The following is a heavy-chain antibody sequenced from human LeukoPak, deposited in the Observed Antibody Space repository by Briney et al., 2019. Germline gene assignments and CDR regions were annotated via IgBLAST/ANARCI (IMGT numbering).Heavy chain of an antibody. Sequence: GGSLRLSCAASGFTFSSNWMHWVRQAPGKGLVWVSRIDSDGSSTSYADSVKGRFTISRDNAKNTLSLQMNSLRAEDTAVYYCAKEGSRGYGMDVWGQKTTVTVSS. V-gene: IGHV3-74*01. CDR1: GFTFSSNW. D-gene: IGHD6-13*01. J-gene: IGHJ6*02. CDR3: AKEGSRGYGMDV. CDR2: IDSDGSST.